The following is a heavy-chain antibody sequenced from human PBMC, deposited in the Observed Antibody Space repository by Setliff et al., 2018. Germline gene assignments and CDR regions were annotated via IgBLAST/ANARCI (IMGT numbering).Heavy chain of an antibody. CDR2: IYFSGTT. CDR3: AKTELGLTGTKNWFDP. J-gene: IGHJ5*02. D-gene: IGHD1-7*01. Sequence: SETLSLTCTASGGSISNSNYYWGWIRQPPGKGLEWIGSIYFSGTTYYNPSLKSRVTMSINTSKDHFSLNLSSVTAADTAVYFCAKTELGLTGTKNWFDPWGQGTLVTVSS. V-gene: IGHV4-39*07. CDR1: GGSISNSNYY.